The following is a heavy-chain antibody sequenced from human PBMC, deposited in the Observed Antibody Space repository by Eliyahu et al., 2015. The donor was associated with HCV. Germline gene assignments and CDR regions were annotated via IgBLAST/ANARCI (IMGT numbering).Heavy chain of an antibody. CDR1: GFTFSSYS. CDR2: ISSSSSYI. J-gene: IGHJ6*02. V-gene: IGHV3-21*01. Sequence: EVQLVESGGGLVKPGGSLRLSCAASGFTFSSYSMNWVRQAPGKGLEWVSSISSSSSYIYYADSVKGRFTISRDNAKNSLYLQMNSLRAEDTAVYYCARDRGWDPIIHYYGMDVWGQGTTVTVSS. D-gene: IGHD3-22*01. CDR3: ARDRGWDPIIHYYGMDV.